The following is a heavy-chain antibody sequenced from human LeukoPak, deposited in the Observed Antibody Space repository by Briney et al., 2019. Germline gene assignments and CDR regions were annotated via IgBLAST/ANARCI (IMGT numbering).Heavy chain of an antibody. D-gene: IGHD4-11*01. CDR3: ARHRSNYGVFDY. V-gene: IGHV4-39*01. Sequence: SETLSLTRTVSGGSISSSSYYWGWIRQPPGKGLEWIGSIYYSGSTYYNPSLKSRVTISVDTSKNQFSLKLSSVTAADTAVYYCARHRSNYGVFDYWGQGTLVTVSS. CDR2: IYYSGST. J-gene: IGHJ4*02. CDR1: GGSISSSSYY.